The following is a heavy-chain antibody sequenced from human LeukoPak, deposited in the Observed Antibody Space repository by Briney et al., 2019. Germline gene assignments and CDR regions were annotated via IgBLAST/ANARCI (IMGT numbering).Heavy chain of an antibody. CDR1: GGTFSSYA. V-gene: IGHV1-69*05. D-gene: IGHD6-13*01. CDR3: ARGLRVWQQLVYDAFDI. CDR2: IIPIFGTA. J-gene: IGHJ3*02. Sequence: SVKVSCKASGGTFSSYAISWVRQAPGQGLEWMGRIIPIFGTANYAQKFQGRVTITTDESTSTAYMELSSLRSEDTAVYSCARGLRVWQQLVYDAFDIWGQGTMVTVSS.